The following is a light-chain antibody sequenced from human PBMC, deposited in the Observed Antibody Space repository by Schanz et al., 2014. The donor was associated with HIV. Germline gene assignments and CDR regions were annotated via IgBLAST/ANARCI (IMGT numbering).Light chain of an antibody. CDR1: QTVLSRY. J-gene: IGKJ1*01. CDR3: QQYYTSPT. CDR2: WAS. Sequence: DIVLTQSPDSLAVSLGERATIHCKSSQTVLSRYLAWYQHKAGQPPRLLLYWASTRESGVPDRISGSGSGTDFTLTISSLQAEDVAVYYCQQYYTSPTFGQGTKVEIK. V-gene: IGKV4-1*01.